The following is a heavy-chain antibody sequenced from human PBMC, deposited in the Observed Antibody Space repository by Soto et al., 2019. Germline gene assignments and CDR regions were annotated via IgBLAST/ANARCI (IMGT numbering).Heavy chain of an antibody. J-gene: IGHJ3*02. Sequence: QVQLVQSGAEVKKPGASVKISCTASGYTVTTHYMHWVRQAPGRGLEWMGAINPGSGAAKYTQTFQARVTMTRDTSTNTVYMEMSALRSEDTAVFYCARGGEVGVAGSAAFDMWGQETMVTVSS. CDR1: GYTVTTHY. V-gene: IGHV1-46*01. CDR2: INPGSGAA. CDR3: ARGGEVGVAGSAAFDM. D-gene: IGHD3-3*01.